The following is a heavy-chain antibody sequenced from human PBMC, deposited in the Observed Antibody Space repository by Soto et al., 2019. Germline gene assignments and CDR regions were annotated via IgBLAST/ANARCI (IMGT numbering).Heavy chain of an antibody. V-gene: IGHV1-69*01. J-gene: IGHJ4*02. CDR2: IIPIFGTA. Sequence: QVQLVQSGAEVKKPGSSVKVSCKASGGTFSSYAISWVRQAPGQGLEWMGGIIPIFGTANYAQKFQGRVTITADESTSTAYMELSSLGSEETAVYYCASSDIVVVVAAEYYFDYWGQGTLVTVSS. CDR3: ASSDIVVVVAAEYYFDY. CDR1: GGTFSSYA. D-gene: IGHD2-15*01.